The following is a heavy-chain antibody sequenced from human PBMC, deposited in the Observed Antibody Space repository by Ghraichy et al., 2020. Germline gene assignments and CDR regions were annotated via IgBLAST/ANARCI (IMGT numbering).Heavy chain of an antibody. V-gene: IGHV4-61*10. CDR3: ARDRGDGYYAYYMDV. J-gene: IGHJ6*03. CDR1: GGSLNSASHY. D-gene: IGHD2-2*01. CDR2: IYYSGTT. Sequence: SETLSLTCTVSGGSLNSASHYWSWIRQPAGERLEWIGRIYYSGTTNYSPSLKSRVTMSLDHSRNQFSLKLTSVTAADSAIYFCARDRGDGYYAYYMDVWGRGTTVTVSS.